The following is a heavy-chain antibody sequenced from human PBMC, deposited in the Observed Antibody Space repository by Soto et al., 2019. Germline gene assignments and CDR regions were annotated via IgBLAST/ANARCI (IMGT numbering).Heavy chain of an antibody. CDR3: ATASGVYDKVPSDAFDI. Sequence: QVQLVQSGAEVKKPGASVKVSCKVSGYTLTELSMHWVRQAPGKGLEWRGGFDPEDGEKIYAQKFQGRVTMTDDTSTDIAYMELSSLRSEDTAVYYCATASGVYDKVPSDAFDIWGQGTMVTVSS. J-gene: IGHJ3*02. V-gene: IGHV1-24*01. CDR1: GYTLTELS. CDR2: FDPEDGEK. D-gene: IGHD3-22*01.